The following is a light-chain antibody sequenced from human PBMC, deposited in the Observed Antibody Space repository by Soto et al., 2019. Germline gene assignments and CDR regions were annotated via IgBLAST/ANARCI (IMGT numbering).Light chain of an antibody. CDR2: EVT. Sequence: QSVLTQPASVSGSPGQSITISCTGTSSDVGGYNYVSWYQQHPGNAPRLMIYEVTDRPSGVSNRFSGSKSGNTASLTISGLQAEDEAEYYCSSYTNINTRACVFGTGTKVTV. J-gene: IGLJ1*01. CDR3: SSYTNINTRACV. V-gene: IGLV2-14*01. CDR1: SSDVGGYNY.